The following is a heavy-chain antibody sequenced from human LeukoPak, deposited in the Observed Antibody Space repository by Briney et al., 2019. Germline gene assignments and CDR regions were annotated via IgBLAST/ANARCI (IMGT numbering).Heavy chain of an antibody. CDR2: IIPIFGTA. V-gene: IGHV1-69*06. D-gene: IGHD3-10*01. CDR3: ARGELPWFGELLRYYYYMDV. J-gene: IGHJ6*03. CDR1: GYTFTSYA. Sequence: ASVKVSCKASGYTFTSYAISWVREAPGQGLEWMGGIIPIFGTANYAQKFQGRVTITADKSTSTAYMELSSLRSEDTAVYYCARGELPWFGELLRYYYYMDVWGKGTTVTVSS.